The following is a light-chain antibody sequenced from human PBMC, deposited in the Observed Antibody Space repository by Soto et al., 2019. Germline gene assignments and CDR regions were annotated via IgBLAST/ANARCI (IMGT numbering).Light chain of an antibody. CDR1: SFNIGNNA. V-gene: IGLV1-36*01. J-gene: IGLJ1*01. Sequence: QSVLTQPPSVSEAPRQRVTISCSGSSFNIGNNAVNWYQQLPGKAPKLLIYYDDLLPSGVSDRFSGSKSGTSASLAISGLQSEDEADSYCAAWDDSLNGYVFGTGTKVTVL. CDR3: AAWDDSLNGYV. CDR2: YDD.